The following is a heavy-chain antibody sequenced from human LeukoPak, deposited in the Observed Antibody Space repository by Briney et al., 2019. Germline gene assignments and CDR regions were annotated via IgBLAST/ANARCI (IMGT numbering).Heavy chain of an antibody. CDR1: GFTFSSYS. CDR3: ARGYDYGDYVVY. CDR2: ISSSSSYI. V-gene: IGHV3-21*01. J-gene: IGHJ4*02. D-gene: IGHD4-17*01. Sequence: GGSLRLSCAASGFTFSSYSMNWVRQAPGKGLEWVSSISSSSSYIYYADSVKGRFTISRDSAKNSLYLQMNSLRAEDTAVYYCARGYDYGDYVVYWGQGTLVTVSS.